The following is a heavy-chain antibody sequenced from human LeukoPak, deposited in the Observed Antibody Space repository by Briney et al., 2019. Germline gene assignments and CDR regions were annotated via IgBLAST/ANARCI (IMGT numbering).Heavy chain of an antibody. V-gene: IGHV7-4-1*02. CDR3: ARGDSDYRFDY. Sequence: ASVRVSCKASRYTFTSYAMNWARQAPGQGLEWMGWINTNTGNPTYAQGFTGRFVFSLDTSVSTAYLQISSLKAEDTAVYYCARGDSDYRFDYWGQGSLVTVSS. CDR1: RYTFTSYA. CDR2: INTNTGNP. J-gene: IGHJ4*02. D-gene: IGHD5-12*01.